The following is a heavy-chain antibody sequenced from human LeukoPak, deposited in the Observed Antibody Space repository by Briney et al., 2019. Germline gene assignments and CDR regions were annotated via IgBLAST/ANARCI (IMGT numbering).Heavy chain of an antibody. V-gene: IGHV1-69*05. J-gene: IGHJ4*02. CDR3: ARDQSWNEGFDY. CDR1: GGTFSSYA. CDR2: IIPILGTA. D-gene: IGHD1-1*01. Sequence: ASVKVSCKASGGTFSSYAISWVRQAPGQGLEWMGRIIPILGTANYAQKFQGRVTITTDESTSTAYMELSSLRSEDTAVYYCARDQSWNEGFDYWGQGTLVTVSS.